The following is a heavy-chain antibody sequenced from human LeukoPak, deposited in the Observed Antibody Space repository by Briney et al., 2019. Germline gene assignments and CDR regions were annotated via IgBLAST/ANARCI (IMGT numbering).Heavy chain of an antibody. J-gene: IGHJ4*02. D-gene: IGHD4-11*01. V-gene: IGHV1-69-2*01. CDR1: GYTFTDYY. Sequence: ASVKVSCRVSGYTFTDYYIHWLQQAPGKGLEWMGLVDPEDGETIYAEKFQGRVTITADTSTDSAYMELSSLRSEDTAVYYCAKDKDAFDYSNYPDYWGQGTLVPVSS. CDR3: AKDKDAFDYSNYPDY. CDR2: VDPEDGET.